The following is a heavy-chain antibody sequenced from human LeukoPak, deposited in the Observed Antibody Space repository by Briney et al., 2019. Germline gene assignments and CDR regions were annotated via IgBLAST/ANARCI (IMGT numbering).Heavy chain of an antibody. Sequence: GESLKISCKGSGYSFTSYWIGWARQMPGKGLGWMGIIYPGDSDTTYSPSFQGQVTISADKSISTAYLQWSSLKASDTAMYYCARQIGSAAVDYWGQGTLVTVSS. V-gene: IGHV5-51*01. CDR1: GYSFTSYW. CDR3: ARQIGSAAVDY. D-gene: IGHD6-13*01. J-gene: IGHJ4*02. CDR2: IYPGDSDT.